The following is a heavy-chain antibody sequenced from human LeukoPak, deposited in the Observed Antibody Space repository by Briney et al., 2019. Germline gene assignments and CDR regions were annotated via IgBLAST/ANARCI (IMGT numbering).Heavy chain of an antibody. CDR1: GGTFSSYA. J-gene: IGHJ4*02. V-gene: IGHV1-46*01. CDR3: ARVDKSSGLFDY. D-gene: IGHD2-2*03. Sequence: ASVKVSCKASGGTFSSYAISWVRQAPGQGLEWLGIINPAADTTNYAQNFQGRVTMTGDTATNTLYMELSSLRSDDTAVYYCARVDKSSGLFDYWGQGTLVTVSS. CDR2: INPAADTT.